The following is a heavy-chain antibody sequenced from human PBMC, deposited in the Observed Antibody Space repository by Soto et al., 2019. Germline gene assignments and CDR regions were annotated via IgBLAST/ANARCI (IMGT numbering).Heavy chain of an antibody. CDR2: ISASGGSS. CDR3: AKGGDYWSGFSPD. V-gene: IGHV3-23*01. CDR1: VFTCSDYV. J-gene: IGHJ4*02. D-gene: IGHD3-3*01. Sequence: PWWSLRLSCSASVFTCSDYVMSWCRQAPGKGLEWVSGISASGGSSYDVDSVRGRFTISRDNSKNTLFLQMNSLTDEDTAVYYCAKGGDYWSGFSPDWGQGTLVTV.